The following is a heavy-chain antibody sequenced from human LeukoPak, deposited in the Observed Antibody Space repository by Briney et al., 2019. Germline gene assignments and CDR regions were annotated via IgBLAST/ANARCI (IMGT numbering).Heavy chain of an antibody. V-gene: IGHV4-31*03. J-gene: IGHJ5*02. CDR3: ARGGYYDSRAKRKFDP. Sequence: SQTLSLTCTVSGGSISSGGYYWSWIRQHPGKGLEWLGYIYYSGSTYYNTSLKSRVTISVDTSKNQFSLKLSSVTAADTAVYYCARGGYYDSRAKRKFDPWGQGTLVTVSS. CDR2: IYYSGST. CDR1: GGSISSGGYY. D-gene: IGHD3-22*01.